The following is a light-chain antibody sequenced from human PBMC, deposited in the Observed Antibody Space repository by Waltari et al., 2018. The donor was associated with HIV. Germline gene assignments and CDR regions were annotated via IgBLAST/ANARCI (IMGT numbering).Light chain of an antibody. J-gene: IGKJ1*01. CDR1: PCVLYSSNNKNY. Sequence: DIVMTQSPDSLAVSLGERAPTNCQPSPCVLYSSNNKNYLGWDQQRPGQPPKLLIYWASTRESGVPDRFSGSGSGTDFTLTISSLQAEDVAVYYCQQYYSNPWTFGQGTKVEIK. CDR3: QQYYSNPWT. V-gene: IGKV4-1*01. CDR2: WAS.